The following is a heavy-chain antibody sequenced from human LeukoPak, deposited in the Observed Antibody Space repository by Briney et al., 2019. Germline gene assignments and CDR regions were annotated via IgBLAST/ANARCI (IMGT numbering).Heavy chain of an antibody. D-gene: IGHD2-15*01. CDR2: INPNSGGT. CDR3: ARGAPPQKYCSGGSCYGYNWFDP. J-gene: IGHJ5*02. CDR1: GYTFTGYY. V-gene: IGHV1-2*06. Sequence: ASVKVSCKASGYTFTGYYMHWVRQAPGQGLEWMGRINPNSGGTNYAQKFQGRVTMTRDTSISTAYMELSRLRSDDTAVYYCARGAPPQKYCSGGSCYGYNWFDPWGQGTLVTVSS.